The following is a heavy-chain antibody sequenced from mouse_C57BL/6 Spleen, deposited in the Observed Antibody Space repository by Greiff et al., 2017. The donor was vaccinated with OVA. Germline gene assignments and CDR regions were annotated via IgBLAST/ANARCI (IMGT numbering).Heavy chain of an antibody. CDR1: GFTFSSYG. V-gene: IGHV5-6*01. CDR2: ISSGGSYT. D-gene: IGHD2-5*01. CDR3: ARQGAYYSNYDAMDY. Sequence: EVNVVESGGDLVKPGGSLKLSCAASGFTFSSYGMYWVRQTPDKRLEWVATISSGGSYTYYPDSVKGRFTISRDNAKNTLYLQMSSLKSEDTAMYYCARQGAYYSNYDAMDYWGQGTSVTVSS. J-gene: IGHJ4*01.